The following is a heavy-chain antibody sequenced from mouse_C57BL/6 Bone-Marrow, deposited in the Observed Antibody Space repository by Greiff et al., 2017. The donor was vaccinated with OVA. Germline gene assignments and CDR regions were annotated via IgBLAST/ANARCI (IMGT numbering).Heavy chain of an antibody. J-gene: IGHJ4*01. V-gene: IGHV1-15*01. D-gene: IGHD2-5*01. Sequence: VKLQQSGAELVRPGASVTLSCKASGYTFTDYEMHWVKQTPVHGLEWIGAIDPETGGTAYNQKFKGQAILTADKSSSTAYMELRSLTSEDSAVYYCTRGYSNYYAMDYWGQGTSVTGSS. CDR2: IDPETGGT. CDR1: GYTFTDYE. CDR3: TRGYSNYYAMDY.